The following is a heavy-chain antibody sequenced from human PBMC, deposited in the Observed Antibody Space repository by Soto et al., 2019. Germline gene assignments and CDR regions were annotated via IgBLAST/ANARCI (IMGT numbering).Heavy chain of an antibody. CDR3: ANYCGTTFSH. Sequence: GWSLILSSETACFFFSDHYLDWVREAPGKGLEWVARSRNKANPYITEYAASVTGRFTISGDDSKSSVYLQMNRLKSEDTAGEDGANYCGTTFSHWGQGALVTVSS. D-gene: IGHD3-16*01. J-gene: IGHJ4*02. CDR2: SRNKANPYIT. V-gene: IGHV3-72*01. CDR1: CFFFSDHY.